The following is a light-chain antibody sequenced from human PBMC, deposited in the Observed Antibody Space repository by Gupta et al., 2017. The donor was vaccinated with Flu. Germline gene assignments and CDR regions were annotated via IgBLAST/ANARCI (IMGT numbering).Light chain of an antibody. V-gene: IGLV10-54*04. CDR3: SAWDSSLNGSV. CDR2: SNN. CDR1: SNNVGNHA. J-gene: IGLJ3*02. Sequence: TATLPCPGTSNNVGNHAAAWLQQHPGPPPKLLAYSNNNRPSGISERFSGSRSGTTASLTINGLQPEDEADYYCSAWDSSLNGSVFGGGTKLTVL.